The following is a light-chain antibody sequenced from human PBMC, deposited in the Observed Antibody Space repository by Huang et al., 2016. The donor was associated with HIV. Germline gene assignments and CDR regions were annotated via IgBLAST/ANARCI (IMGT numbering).Light chain of an antibody. CDR3: QQYNNWPPWT. V-gene: IGKV3D-15*01. CDR1: AGGSNN. J-gene: IGKJ1*01. CDR2: CAS. Sequence: IVMTQSPATLSVSPGERATLSCRASAGGSNNVAWYQQRPGQTPRLLIPCASTRHTGIPAKFSGRGSGTEFTLTITSLQPEDSAVYYCQQYNNWPPWTFGPGTQVEI.